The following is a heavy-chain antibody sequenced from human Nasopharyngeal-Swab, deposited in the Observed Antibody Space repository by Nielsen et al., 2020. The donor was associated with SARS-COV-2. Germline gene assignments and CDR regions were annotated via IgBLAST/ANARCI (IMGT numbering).Heavy chain of an antibody. CDR1: GFTFSNYW. J-gene: IGHJ6*02. CDR3: ARDGLDYDFWSAYFMDV. V-gene: IGHV3-7*01. D-gene: IGHD3-3*01. CDR2: IKEDGTEK. Sequence: GESLKISCAASGFTFSNYWMAWVRQAPQKGLEWVANIKEDGTEKYYVDSVKGRFTISRDSAKNSLYLQMNSLRVDDTAVYYCARDGLDYDFWSAYFMDVWGQGTTVTVSS.